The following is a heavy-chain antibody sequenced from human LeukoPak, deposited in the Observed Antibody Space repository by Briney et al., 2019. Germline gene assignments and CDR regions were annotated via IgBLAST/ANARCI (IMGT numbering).Heavy chain of an antibody. CDR3: ARGPRRYTSGWLDWYFDL. V-gene: IGHV4-34*01. CDR2: INHSGAT. Sequence: SETLSLTCAVYSGSFSSYYWSWIRQPPGKGLEWIGEINHSGATNYNSSLKSRVTMSVETSKNQFFLKLRSLTAADTAVYYCARGPRRYTSGWLDWYFDLWGRGTLVIVSS. CDR1: SGSFSSYY. J-gene: IGHJ2*01. D-gene: IGHD6-19*01.